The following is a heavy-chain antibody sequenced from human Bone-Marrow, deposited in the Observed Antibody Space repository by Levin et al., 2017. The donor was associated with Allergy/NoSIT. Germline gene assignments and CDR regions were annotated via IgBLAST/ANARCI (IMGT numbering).Heavy chain of an antibody. CDR3: AKGMRWLQFDALDY. Sequence: GESLKISCAASGFTFGNFAMSWVRQAPGKGLEWVAVISGSGHRTDYAESVKGRFTISRDNSMNVLFLQLNSLRVDDTAVYHCAKGMRWLQFDALDYWGQGSLVTVSS. D-gene: IGHD5-24*01. CDR1: GFTFGNFA. CDR2: ISGSGHRT. V-gene: IGHV3-23*01. J-gene: IGHJ4*02.